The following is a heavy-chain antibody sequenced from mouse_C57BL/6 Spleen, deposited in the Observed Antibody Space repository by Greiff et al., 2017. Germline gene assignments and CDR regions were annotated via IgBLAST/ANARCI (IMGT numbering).Heavy chain of an antibody. CDR2: IRSKSSNYAT. D-gene: IGHD2-2*01. CDR1: GFTFNTYA. Sequence: EVKLVESGGGLVQPKGSLKLSCAASGFTFNTYAMHWVRQAPGKGLEWVARIRSKSSNYATYYADSVKDRFTISRDDSQSMLYLQMNNLKTEDTAMYYCVRAPLWLRQLGDYAMDYWGQGTSVTVSS. J-gene: IGHJ4*01. V-gene: IGHV10-3*01. CDR3: VRAPLWLRQLGDYAMDY.